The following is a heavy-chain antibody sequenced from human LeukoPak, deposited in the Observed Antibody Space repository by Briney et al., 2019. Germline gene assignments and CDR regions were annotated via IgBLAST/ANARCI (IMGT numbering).Heavy chain of an antibody. CDR2: ISGSGGST. CDR3: ARYSSSWYEWFDP. CDR1: GFTFSSYA. D-gene: IGHD6-13*01. Sequence: GGSLRLSCAASGFTFSSYAMSWVRQAPGKGLEWVSAISGSGGSTYYADSVKGRFTISRDNSKNTLYLQMNSLRAEDAAVYYCARYSSSWYEWFDPWGQGTLVTVSS. V-gene: IGHV3-23*01. J-gene: IGHJ5*02.